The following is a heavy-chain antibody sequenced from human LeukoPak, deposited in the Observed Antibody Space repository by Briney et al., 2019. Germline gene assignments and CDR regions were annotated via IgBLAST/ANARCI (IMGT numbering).Heavy chain of an antibody. CDR2: IGGSGSAT. Sequence: GGSLRLSCSASGFTFSSYAMGWVRQAPGRGLEWVSSIGGSGSATYYADSVKGRFTISRDNSENTLYPQMNSLRAEDTAVYYCVKDGIAAADTTYFDHWGQGTLVTVSS. CDR1: GFTFSSYA. J-gene: IGHJ4*02. D-gene: IGHD6-13*01. CDR3: VKDGIAAADTTYFDH. V-gene: IGHV3-23*01.